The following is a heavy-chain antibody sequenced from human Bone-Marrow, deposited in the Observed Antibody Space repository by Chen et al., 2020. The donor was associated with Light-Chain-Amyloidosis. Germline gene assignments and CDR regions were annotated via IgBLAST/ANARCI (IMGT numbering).Heavy chain of an antibody. CDR3: AKLGGSYGTYYFDY. CDR2: ISWNSGSI. V-gene: IGHV3-9*01. D-gene: IGHD1-26*01. CDR1: GFTFDDYA. Sequence: EVQLVESGGGLVQPGRSLRLSCAASGFTFDDYAMHWVRQAPGKGLEWVSGISWNSGSIGYADSVKGRFTISRDNAKNSLYLQMNSLRAEDTALYYCAKLGGSYGTYYFDYWGQGTLVTVSS. J-gene: IGHJ4*02.